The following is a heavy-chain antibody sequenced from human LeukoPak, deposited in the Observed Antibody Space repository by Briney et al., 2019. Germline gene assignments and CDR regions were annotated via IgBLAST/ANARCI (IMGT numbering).Heavy chain of an antibody. CDR3: ARDHRPNYCSGGSCYNRFDY. J-gene: IGHJ4*02. CDR1: GFTFSSYS. CDR2: ISSSSSTI. V-gene: IGHV3-48*01. D-gene: IGHD2-15*01. Sequence: PGGSLGLSCAASGFTFSSYSMNWVRQAPGKGLEWVSYISSSSSTIYYADSVKGRFTISRDNAKNSLYLQMNSLRAEDTAVYYCARDHRPNYCSGGSCYNRFDYWGQGTLVTVSS.